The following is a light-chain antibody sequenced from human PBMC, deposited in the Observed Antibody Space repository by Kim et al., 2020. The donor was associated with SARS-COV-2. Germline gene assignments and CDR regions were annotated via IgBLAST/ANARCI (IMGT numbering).Light chain of an antibody. CDR1: SSNIGSNY. J-gene: IGLJ3*02. V-gene: IGLV1-47*01. CDR3: AAWDDSLRGRV. Sequence: QSVLTQPPSASGTPGQRVTISCSGSSSNIGSNYVSWYQQLPGTAPKLLIYRNNQRPSGVPDRFSGSKSGTSASLAISGLRSEDEADYYCAAWDDSLRGRVFGGGTKLTVL. CDR2: RNN.